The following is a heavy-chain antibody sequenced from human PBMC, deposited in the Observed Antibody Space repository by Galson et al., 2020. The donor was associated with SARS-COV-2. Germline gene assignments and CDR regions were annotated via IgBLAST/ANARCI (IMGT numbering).Heavy chain of an antibody. Sequence: GESLKISCAASGFTFSSYAMSWVRQAPGKGLEWVSAISGSGGSTYYADSVKGRFTISRDNSKNTLYLQMNSLRAEDTAVYYCAKVPERGYSYGALDYWGQGTLVTVSS. CDR3: AKVPERGYSYGALDY. J-gene: IGHJ4*02. V-gene: IGHV3-23*01. D-gene: IGHD5-18*01. CDR1: GFTFSSYA. CDR2: ISGSGGST.